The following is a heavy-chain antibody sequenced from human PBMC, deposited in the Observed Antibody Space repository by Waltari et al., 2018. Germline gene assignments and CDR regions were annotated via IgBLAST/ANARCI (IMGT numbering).Heavy chain of an antibody. Sequence: QVQLVQSGAEVKKPGASVKVSCKVSGYTLTELSMHWVRQAPGKGLEWMGGFDPEDGETIYAQKFQGRVTSTEDTSTDTAYMELSSLRSEDTAVYYCATWYRLLWFGEPHNWFDPWGQGTLVTVSS. CDR2: FDPEDGET. CDR1: GYTLTELS. D-gene: IGHD3-10*01. J-gene: IGHJ5*02. CDR3: ATWYRLLWFGEPHNWFDP. V-gene: IGHV1-24*01.